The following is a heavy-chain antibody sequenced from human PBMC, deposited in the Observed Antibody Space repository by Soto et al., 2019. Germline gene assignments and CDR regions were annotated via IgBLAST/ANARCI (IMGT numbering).Heavy chain of an antibody. Sequence: QVQLVQSGAEVKKPGSSVKVSCKASGGTFSSYAISWVRQAPGQGLEWMGGIIPIFGTANYAQKFQGRVTITADKSTSTAYMELSSLRSEDTAVYYCATGARDYDVWSGVSGADYWGQGTLVTVSS. J-gene: IGHJ4*02. CDR2: IIPIFGTA. CDR3: ATGARDYDVWSGVSGADY. V-gene: IGHV1-69*06. CDR1: GGTFSSYA. D-gene: IGHD3-3*01.